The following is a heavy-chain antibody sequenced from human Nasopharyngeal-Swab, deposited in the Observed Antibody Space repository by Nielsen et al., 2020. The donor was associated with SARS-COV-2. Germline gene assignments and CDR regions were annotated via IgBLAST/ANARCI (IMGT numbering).Heavy chain of an antibody. CDR3: AKALAAMDDYYYYGMDV. D-gene: IGHD5-18*01. CDR1: GFSFDDYA. CDR2: ISWNSGRI. Sequence: SLKISCAASGFSFDDYAMHWVRQAPGKGLEWVSGISWNSGRIGYADSVKGRFTISRDNAKNSLFLQMNSLRAEDTAVYYCAKALAAMDDYYYYGMDVWGQGTTVTVSS. J-gene: IGHJ6*02. V-gene: IGHV3-9*01.